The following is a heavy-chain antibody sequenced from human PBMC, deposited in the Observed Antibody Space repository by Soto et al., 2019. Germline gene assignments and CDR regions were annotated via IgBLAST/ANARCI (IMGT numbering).Heavy chain of an antibody. Sequence: SETLSLTCTVSGGSISSYYWSWIRQPPGKGLEWIGYIYYSGSTNYNPSLKSRVTILVDTSKNQFSLKLSSVTAADTAVYYCARAGVDIVATRGSPLYYFDYWGQGTLVTVSS. J-gene: IGHJ4*02. D-gene: IGHD5-12*01. CDR3: ARAGVDIVATRGSPLYYFDY. CDR2: IYYSGST. CDR1: GGSISSYY. V-gene: IGHV4-59*01.